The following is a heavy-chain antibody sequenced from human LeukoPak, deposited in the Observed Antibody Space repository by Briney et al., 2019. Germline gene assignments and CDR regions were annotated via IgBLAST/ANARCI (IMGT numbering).Heavy chain of an antibody. V-gene: IGHV4-59*01. CDR2: LYYSRNT. D-gene: IGHD2-15*01. CDR1: LVSIRTYY. Sequence: PSETLSLTCTVSLVSIRTYYWSWIRQPPGKGLEWIGYLYYSRNTNYSPSLKSRVTISADTSKTQVYLKLRSVTAADTAIYYCTKDLWRAGGTQYWGQGILVTVSS. J-gene: IGHJ4*02. CDR3: TKDLWRAGGTQY.